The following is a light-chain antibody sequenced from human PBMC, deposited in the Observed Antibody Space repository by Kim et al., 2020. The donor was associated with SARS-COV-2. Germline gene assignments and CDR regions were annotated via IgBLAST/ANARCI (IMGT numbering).Light chain of an antibody. J-gene: IGKJ1*01. CDR1: QCISNY. V-gene: IGKV1-27*01. Sequence: GFVRETCTITCRASQCISNYLAWYQQKPGKVPKLLIYAASALQSGVPSRFSGSGCRTGFTLTISSLQPEDVATCYCQKYNSAPWTFGQGTKVDIK. CDR2: AAS. CDR3: QKYNSAPWT.